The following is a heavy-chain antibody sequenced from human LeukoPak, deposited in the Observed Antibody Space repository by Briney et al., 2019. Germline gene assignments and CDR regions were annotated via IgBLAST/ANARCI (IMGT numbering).Heavy chain of an antibody. CDR2: IYYSGST. D-gene: IGHD5-18*01. CDR3: ARRSGYSYGYVLDY. J-gene: IGHJ4*02. CDR1: GGSISSSSYY. V-gene: IGHV4-39*01. Sequence: KSSEILSLTCTVSGGSISSSSYYWGWIRQPPGKGLEWIGSIYYSGSTYYNPSLKSRVTISVDTSKNQFSLKLSSVTAADTAVYYCARRSGYSYGYVLDYWGRGTLVTVSS.